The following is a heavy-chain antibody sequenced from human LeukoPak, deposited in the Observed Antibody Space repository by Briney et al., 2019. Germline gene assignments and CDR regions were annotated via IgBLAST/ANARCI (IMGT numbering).Heavy chain of an antibody. CDR3: ARSYDSSGYYYGV. V-gene: IGHV4-38-2*02. Sequence: SETLSLTCTVSGYSISSGYYWGWIRQPPGKGLEWIGSIYHSGSTYYNPSLKSRVTISVDTSKNQFSLKLSSVTAADTAVYYCARSYDSSGYYYGVWGQGTLVTVSS. J-gene: IGHJ4*02. CDR2: IYHSGST. CDR1: GYSISSGYY. D-gene: IGHD3-22*01.